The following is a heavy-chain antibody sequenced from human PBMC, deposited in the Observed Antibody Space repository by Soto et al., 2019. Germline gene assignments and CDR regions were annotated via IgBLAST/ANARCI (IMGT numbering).Heavy chain of an antibody. CDR1: GYTFTSYG. CDR3: ARDQVGYSYGYYFDY. J-gene: IGHJ4*02. D-gene: IGHD5-18*01. CDR2: ISAYNGNT. Sequence: ASVKVSCKASGYTFTSYGISWVRQAPGQGLEWMGWISAYNGNTNYAQKLQGRVTMTTDTSTSTAYMELRSLRSDDTAVYYCARDQVGYSYGYYFDYWGQGTLVTV. V-gene: IGHV1-18*01.